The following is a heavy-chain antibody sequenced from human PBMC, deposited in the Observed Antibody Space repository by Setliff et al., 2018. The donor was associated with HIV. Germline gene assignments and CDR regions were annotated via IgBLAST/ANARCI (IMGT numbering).Heavy chain of an antibody. CDR3: ARVASGYDYGWLDP. D-gene: IGHD5-12*01. J-gene: IGHJ5*02. Sequence: PGGSLRLSCAASGFSFSSYSMNWVRQAPGKGLEWIAYINTATGTTTVYYADSVKGRFTVSRDNAKNTLYLQMNSLRAEDTAVYYCARVASGYDYGWLDPWGQGTLVTVSS. V-gene: IGHV3-48*04. CDR1: GFSFSSYS. CDR2: INTATGTTT.